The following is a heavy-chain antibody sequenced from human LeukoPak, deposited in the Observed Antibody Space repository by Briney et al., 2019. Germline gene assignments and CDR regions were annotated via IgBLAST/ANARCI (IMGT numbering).Heavy chain of an antibody. D-gene: IGHD1-26*01. V-gene: IGHV1-2*06. Sequence: ASVKVSCKASGYTFTGYYINWVRQAPGQGLEWMGRINPNSGGTNYAQKFQGRVTMTRDTSISTAYMELSRLRSDDTAVYYCAREWEYSGSHEAIDYWGQGTLVTVSS. J-gene: IGHJ4*02. CDR2: INPNSGGT. CDR3: AREWEYSGSHEAIDY. CDR1: GYTFTGYY.